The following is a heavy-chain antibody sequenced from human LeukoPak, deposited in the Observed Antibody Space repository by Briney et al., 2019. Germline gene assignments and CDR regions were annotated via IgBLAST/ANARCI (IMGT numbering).Heavy chain of an antibody. CDR1: GFTFSSYS. Sequence: PGGSLRLSCAASGFTFSSYSMNWVRQAPGKGLEWVSSISSSSSYIYYADSVKGRFTISRDNAKNSLYLQMNSLRADDTAVYYCAREGDMSHGGYSYGGWGQGTLVTVSS. V-gene: IGHV3-21*01. CDR2: ISSSSSYI. D-gene: IGHD5-18*01. CDR3: AREGDMSHGGYSYGG. J-gene: IGHJ4*02.